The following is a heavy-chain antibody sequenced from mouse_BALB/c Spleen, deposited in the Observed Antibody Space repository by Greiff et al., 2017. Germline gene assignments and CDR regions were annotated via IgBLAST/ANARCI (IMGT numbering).Heavy chain of an antibody. J-gene: IGHJ2*01. Sequence: EAQLVESGGGLVQPGGSLKLSCAASGFTFSSYGMSWVRQTPDKRLELVATINSNGGSTYYPDSVKGRFTISRDNAKNTLYLQMSSLKSEDTAMYYCARDHDGYYTDYWGQGTTLTVSS. CDR3: ARDHDGYYTDY. D-gene: IGHD2-3*01. V-gene: IGHV5-6-3*01. CDR2: INSNGGST. CDR1: GFTFSSYG.